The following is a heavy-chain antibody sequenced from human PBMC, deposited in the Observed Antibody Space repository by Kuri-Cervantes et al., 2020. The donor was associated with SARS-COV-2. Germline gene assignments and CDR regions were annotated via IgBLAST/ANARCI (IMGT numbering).Heavy chain of an antibody. V-gene: IGHV4-4*09. CDR2: IYTSGST. J-gene: IGHJ4*02. CDR1: GGSFSGYY. D-gene: IGHD3-3*01. Sequence: GSLRLSCAVYGGSFSGYYRSWIRQPAGKGLEWIGYIYTSGSTNYNPSLKSRVTISVDTSKNQFSLKLSSVTAADTAVYYCARGLYTITIFGVVITPPDYWGQGTLVTVSS. CDR3: ARGLYTITIFGVVITPPDY.